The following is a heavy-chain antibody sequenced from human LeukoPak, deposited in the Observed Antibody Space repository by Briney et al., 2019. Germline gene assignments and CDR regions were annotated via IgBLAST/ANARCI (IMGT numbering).Heavy chain of an antibody. J-gene: IGHJ4*02. CDR3: AKQLGYCSDGSCYFPY. CDR1: GFTFSSYA. D-gene: IGHD2-15*01. CDR2: ISGSGGTGNA. V-gene: IGHV3-23*01. Sequence: PGGSLRLSCAASGFTFSSYAMSWVRQAPGKGLQWVSAISGSGGTGNAYYADSVKGRFTISRDNSKNTLYLQMNSLRAEDTAVYYCAKQLGYCSDGSCYFPYWGQGTLVTVSS.